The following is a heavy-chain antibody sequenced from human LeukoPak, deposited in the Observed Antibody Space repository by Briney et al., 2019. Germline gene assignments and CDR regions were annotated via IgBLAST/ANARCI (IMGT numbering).Heavy chain of an antibody. V-gene: IGHV3-30*02. Sequence: GGSLRLSCAASGFTFSSYAMSWVRQAPGKGLEWVALIRHDGNNKYYGDSVKGRFTISRDNSKNILFVQMSSLRPEDTAVYFCAKDGHDILTGYQNHYYMDVWGKGTTVTVSS. J-gene: IGHJ6*03. CDR1: GFTFSSYA. CDR2: IRHDGNNK. D-gene: IGHD3-9*01. CDR3: AKDGHDILTGYQNHYYMDV.